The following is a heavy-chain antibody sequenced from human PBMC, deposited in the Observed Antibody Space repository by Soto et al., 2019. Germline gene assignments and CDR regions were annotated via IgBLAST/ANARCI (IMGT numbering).Heavy chain of an antibody. D-gene: IGHD6-13*01. Sequence: GGSLRVSCAASGFTFSSDSMNWVRQAPGKGLEWVSSISSSSSYIYYAASVKGRFTISRDNAKNSLYLQMNSLRAEDTAVYYCARGIAAAGFYYYYYMVVWGKGTTVTVSS. J-gene: IGHJ6*03. CDR2: ISSSSSYI. CDR3: ARGIAAAGFYYYYYMVV. CDR1: GFTFSSDS. V-gene: IGHV3-21*01.